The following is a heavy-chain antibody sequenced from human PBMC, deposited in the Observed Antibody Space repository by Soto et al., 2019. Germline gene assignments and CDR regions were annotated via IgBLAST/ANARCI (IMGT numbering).Heavy chain of an antibody. CDR2: IYYSGST. J-gene: IGHJ6*03. CDR3: ARLDYDFWSGPIYYMEV. D-gene: IGHD3-3*01. Sequence: SETLSLTCTVSGGSISSYYWSWIRQPPGKGLEWIGYIYYSGSTNYNPSLKSRVTISVDTSKNQFSLKLSSVTAADTAVYYCARLDYDFWSGPIYYMEVWGKGTTVTVSS. V-gene: IGHV4-59*01. CDR1: GGSISSYY.